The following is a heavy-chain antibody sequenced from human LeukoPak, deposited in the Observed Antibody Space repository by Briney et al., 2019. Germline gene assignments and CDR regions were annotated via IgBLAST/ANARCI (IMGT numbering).Heavy chain of an antibody. CDR2: INHSGST. D-gene: IGHD6-13*01. J-gene: IGHJ4*02. CDR3: ARYSSSWHGGSFDY. Sequence: SETLSPTCAVYGGSFSGYYWSWIRQPPGKGLEWIGEINHSGSTNYNPSLKSRVTISVDTSKNQFSLKLSSVTAADTAVYYCARYSSSWHGGSFDYWGQGTLVTVSS. V-gene: IGHV4-34*01. CDR1: GGSFSGYY.